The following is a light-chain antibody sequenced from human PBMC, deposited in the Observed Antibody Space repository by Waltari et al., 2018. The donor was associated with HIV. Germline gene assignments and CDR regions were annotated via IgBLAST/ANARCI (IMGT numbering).Light chain of an antibody. V-gene: IGKV3-11*01. J-gene: IGKJ4*01. CDR3: QQRSNWPPLT. CDR2: DAS. CDR1: QSVGSY. Sequence: EIVLTQSPATLFLSPGERATLSCRASQSVGSYLAWYQQKPGQAPRLLIYDASNRATGIPARSSGSGSGTDFTLTISSLQPEDFAVYYCQQRSNWPPLTFGGGTKVGIK.